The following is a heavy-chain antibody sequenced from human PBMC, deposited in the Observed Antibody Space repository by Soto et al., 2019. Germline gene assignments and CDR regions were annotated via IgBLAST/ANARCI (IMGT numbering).Heavy chain of an antibody. CDR1: GYTFTSYA. CDR2: INAGNGNT. Sequence: VASVKVSCKASGYTFTSYAMHWVRQAPGQRLEWMGWINAGNGNTKYSQKFQGRVTITRDTSASTAYMELSSLRSEDTAVYYCARATRIAVAAVYWGQGTLVTVSS. CDR3: ARATRIAVAAVY. J-gene: IGHJ4*02. D-gene: IGHD6-19*01. V-gene: IGHV1-3*01.